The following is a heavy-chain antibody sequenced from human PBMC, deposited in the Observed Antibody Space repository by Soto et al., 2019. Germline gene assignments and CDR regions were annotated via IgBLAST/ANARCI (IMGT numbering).Heavy chain of an antibody. D-gene: IGHD2-2*01. CDR3: ARTYADSIYYGMDV. Sequence: QVQLVESGGGVVQPGRSLRLSCAASGFTFSSYGMHWVRQAPGKGLEWVAVIWYDGSNKYYADSVKGRFTISRDNSKNTLYLQMNSLRAEDTAVYYCARTYADSIYYGMDVWGPGTTVTVSS. CDR1: GFTFSSYG. J-gene: IGHJ6*02. CDR2: IWYDGSNK. V-gene: IGHV3-33*03.